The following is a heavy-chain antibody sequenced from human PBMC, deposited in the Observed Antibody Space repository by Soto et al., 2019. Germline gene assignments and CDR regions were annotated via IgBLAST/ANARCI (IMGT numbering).Heavy chain of an antibody. CDR1: GFTFSSYG. J-gene: IGHJ4*02. V-gene: IGHV3-33*01. D-gene: IGHD3-9*01. CDR2: IWYDGSNK. Sequence: GGSLRLSCAASGFTFSSYGMHWVRQAPGKGLEWVAVIWYDGSNKYYADSVKGRFTISRDNSKNTLYLQMNSLRAEDTAVYYCARDSGVLRYFDWLGYWGQGTLVTVSS. CDR3: ARDSGVLRYFDWLGY.